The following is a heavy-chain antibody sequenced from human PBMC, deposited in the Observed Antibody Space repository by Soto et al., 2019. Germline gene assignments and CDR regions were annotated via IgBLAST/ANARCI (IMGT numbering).Heavy chain of an antibody. CDR1: GASISSSY. J-gene: IGHJ3*02. CDR3: ARGYYDSSGQSNTFDI. Sequence: PSETLSLTCTVSGASISSSYWSWIRQSPEKGLEWIGYVYYSGSTNYNPSLKSRVTISVDTSKNQFSLKLSSVTAADTAVYYCARGYYDSSGQSNTFDIWGQGTMVT. V-gene: IGHV4-59*01. D-gene: IGHD3-22*01. CDR2: VYYSGST.